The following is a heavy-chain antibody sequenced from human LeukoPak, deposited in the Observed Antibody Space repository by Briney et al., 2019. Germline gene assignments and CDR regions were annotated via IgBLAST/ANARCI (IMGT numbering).Heavy chain of an antibody. CDR1: GGSFSGYY. J-gene: IGHJ4*02. V-gene: IGHV4-34*01. Sequence: SETLSLTCAVYGGSFSGYYWSWIRQPPGKGLEWIGEINHSGSTNYNPSLKSRVTISVDTSKNQFSLKLSSVTAADTAVYYCAGPNGGNSADYWGQGTLVTVSS. CDR2: INHSGST. CDR3: AGPNGGNSADY. D-gene: IGHD4-23*01.